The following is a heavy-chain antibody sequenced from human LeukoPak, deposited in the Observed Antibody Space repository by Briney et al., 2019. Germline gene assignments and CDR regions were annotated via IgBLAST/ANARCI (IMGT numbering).Heavy chain of an antibody. CDR3: ARERGQWLVRGYFDL. CDR1: GGSFSGYY. CDR2: INHSGST. Sequence: PSETLSLTCAVYGGSFSGYYWSWIRQPPGKGLEWIGEINHSGSTNYNPSLKSRVTISVDTSKNQFSLKLSSVTAADTAVYYCARERGQWLVRGYFDLWGRGTLVTVSS. D-gene: IGHD6-19*01. J-gene: IGHJ2*01. V-gene: IGHV4-34*01.